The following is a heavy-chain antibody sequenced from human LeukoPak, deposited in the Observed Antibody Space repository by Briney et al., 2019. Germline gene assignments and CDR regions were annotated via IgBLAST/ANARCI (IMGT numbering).Heavy chain of an antibody. CDR3: ARVQPHRIHYDNSDYPTRNDY. CDR2: ISVYNGNT. D-gene: IGHD3-22*01. Sequence: GASVKVSCKASGYTFTSYGISWIRQAPRQGLEWMGWISVYNGNTNYVQKFQDRVTMTTDTSTSTAYMELRSLRSDDMAVYYCARVQPHRIHYDNSDYPTRNDYWGQGTLVTVSS. J-gene: IGHJ4*02. CDR1: GYTFTSYG. V-gene: IGHV1-18*03.